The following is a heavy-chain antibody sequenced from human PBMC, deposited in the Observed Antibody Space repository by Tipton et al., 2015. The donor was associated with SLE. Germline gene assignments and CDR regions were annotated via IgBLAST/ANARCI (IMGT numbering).Heavy chain of an antibody. J-gene: IGHJ4*02. Sequence: TLSLTCTVSGGSISSSSYYWGWIRQPPGKGLEWIGSIYYSGSTYYNPSLKSRVTISVDTSKNQFSLKLSSMTAADTAVYFCARGDFWRGLDYWGQGALVTVSS. CDR1: GGSISSSSYY. V-gene: IGHV4-39*07. CDR2: IYYSGST. CDR3: ARGDFWRGLDY. D-gene: IGHD3-3*01.